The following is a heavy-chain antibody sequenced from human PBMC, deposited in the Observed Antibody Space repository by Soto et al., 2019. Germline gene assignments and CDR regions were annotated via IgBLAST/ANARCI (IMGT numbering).Heavy chain of an antibody. J-gene: IGHJ5*02. Sequence: LSLTCAVSGGSISSSNWWSWVRQPPGKGLEWIGEIYHSGSTNYNPSLKSRVTIPVDKSKNQFSLKLSSVTAADTAVYYCARNIVVVVAATGSKYNWFDPWGQGTLVTVSS. CDR1: GGSISSSNW. V-gene: IGHV4-4*02. CDR2: IYHSGST. D-gene: IGHD2-15*01. CDR3: ARNIVVVVAATGSKYNWFDP.